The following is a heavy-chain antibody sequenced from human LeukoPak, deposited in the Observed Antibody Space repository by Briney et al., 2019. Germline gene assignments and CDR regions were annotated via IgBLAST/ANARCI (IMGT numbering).Heavy chain of an antibody. J-gene: IGHJ4*02. D-gene: IGHD6-13*01. CDR1: GFTFSSYA. Sequence: GGSLRLSCAASGFTFSSYAMSWVRQAPGKGLEWVSAISGSGGSTYYADSVKGRLTISRDNSKNTLYLQMNSLRAEDTAVYYCATPMDGSSSWLDYWGQGTLVTVSS. CDR3: ATPMDGSSSWLDY. V-gene: IGHV3-23*01. CDR2: ISGSGGST.